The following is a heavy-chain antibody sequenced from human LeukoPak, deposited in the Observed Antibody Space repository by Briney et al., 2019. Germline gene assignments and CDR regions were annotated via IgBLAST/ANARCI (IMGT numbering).Heavy chain of an antibody. J-gene: IGHJ4*02. CDR3: ARASSHKSFIVATITIGGDFDY. CDR1: GFTFSSYS. Sequence: PGGSLRLSCAASGFTFSSYSMNWVRQAPGKGLEWVSSISSSSSYIYYADSVKGRFTISRDNAKNSLYLQMNSLRAEDTAVYYWARASSHKSFIVATITIGGDFDYWGQGTLVTVSS. D-gene: IGHD5-12*01. CDR2: ISSSSSYI. V-gene: IGHV3-21*01.